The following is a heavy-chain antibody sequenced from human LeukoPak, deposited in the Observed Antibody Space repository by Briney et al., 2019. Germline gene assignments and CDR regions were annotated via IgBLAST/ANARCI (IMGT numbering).Heavy chain of an antibody. V-gene: IGHV3-7*01. CDR2: IRQDGGEK. D-gene: IGHD6-13*01. Sequence: GGSLRPSCAVSGFTSGNFWMNWVRQAPGKGLEWVASIRQDGGEKSYVDSVKGRFTTSRDNTKNSLYLQMSSLRAEDTAVYYCARDGTAAGLYFDLWGQGTLVIVSS. J-gene: IGHJ4*01. CDR1: GFTSGNFW. CDR3: ARDGTAAGLYFDL.